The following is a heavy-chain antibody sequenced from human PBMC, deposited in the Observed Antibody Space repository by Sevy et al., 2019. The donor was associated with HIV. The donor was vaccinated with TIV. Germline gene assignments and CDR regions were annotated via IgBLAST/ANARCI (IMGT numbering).Heavy chain of an antibody. CDR1: GFTFSSYS. V-gene: IGHV3-21*01. CDR2: ISSSSSYI. D-gene: IGHD6-13*01. Sequence: GGSLRLSCAASGFTFSSYSMNWVRQAPGKGLEWVSSISSSSSYIYYADSVKGRFTISRDNAKNSLYLQMNSLRAEDTAVYYCARDRVSGRLVYYYGMDVWGQGTTVTVSS. J-gene: IGHJ6*02. CDR3: ARDRVSGRLVYYYGMDV.